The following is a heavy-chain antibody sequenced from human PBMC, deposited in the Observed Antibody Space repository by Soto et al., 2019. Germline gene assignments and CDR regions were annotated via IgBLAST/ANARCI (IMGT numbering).Heavy chain of an antibody. D-gene: IGHD6-6*01. J-gene: IGHJ6*02. CDR3: ARLDGSSDNDYYYGMDV. V-gene: IGHV4-39*01. Sequence: PSETLSLTCTVSGGSISSTSYHWGWIRQPPGKRLEWIGSIFFTGSTYYNPSLKSRATIYVDTSKDQFSLKLRSVTAADTAVYYCARLDGSSDNDYYYGMDVWGQGTTVT. CDR2: IFFTGST. CDR1: GGSISSTSYH.